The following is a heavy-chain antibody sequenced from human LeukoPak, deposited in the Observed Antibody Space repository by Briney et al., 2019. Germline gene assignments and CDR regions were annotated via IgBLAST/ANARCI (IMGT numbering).Heavy chain of an antibody. CDR1: GFTFSGYW. Sequence: PGGSLRLSCAASGFTFSGYWMSWVRQAPGKGLEWVSLIIGSSGTTFYADSVKGRFTISRDNAKNSLYLQMNSLRAGDTALYYCAKDSPRGYYDILTGYFDYWGQGTLVTVSS. V-gene: IGHV3-23*01. J-gene: IGHJ4*02. CDR3: AKDSPRGYYDILTGYFDY. D-gene: IGHD3-9*01. CDR2: IIGSSGTT.